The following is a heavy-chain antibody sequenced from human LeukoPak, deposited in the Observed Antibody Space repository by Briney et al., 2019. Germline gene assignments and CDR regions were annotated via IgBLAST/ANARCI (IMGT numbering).Heavy chain of an antibody. D-gene: IGHD3-22*01. V-gene: IGHV4-61*02. Sequence: PSETLSLTCTVSGGPISSGGYYWSWIRQPAGKGLEWIVRIYTSGSTNYNPSLKSRVTISVDTSKNQFSLKLSSVTAADTAVYYCARGLHYDSSEDWFDPWGQGTLVTVSS. CDR2: IYTSGST. CDR1: GGPISSGGYY. J-gene: IGHJ5*02. CDR3: ARGLHYDSSEDWFDP.